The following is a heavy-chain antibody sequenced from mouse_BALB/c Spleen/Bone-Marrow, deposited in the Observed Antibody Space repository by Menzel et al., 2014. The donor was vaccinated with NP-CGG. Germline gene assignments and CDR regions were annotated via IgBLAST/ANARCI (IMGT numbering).Heavy chain of an antibody. CDR3: SRNSNYSFDF. Sequence: EVKLMESGGALVKPGGSLKLSCAASGFTFSDHAMSWVRQSPEKRLEWVAEISNGGNYTYYPDTVTGRFTISRDNAKNTLYLEMSSLRSEDTAMYYCSRNSNYSFDFWGQGTTLTVSS. CDR1: GFTFSDHA. J-gene: IGHJ2*01. D-gene: IGHD2-5*01. V-gene: IGHV5-9-4*01. CDR2: ISNGGNYT.